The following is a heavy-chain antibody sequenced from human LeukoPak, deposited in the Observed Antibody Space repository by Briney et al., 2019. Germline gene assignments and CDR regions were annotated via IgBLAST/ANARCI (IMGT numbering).Heavy chain of an antibody. D-gene: IGHD3-22*01. CDR1: GFTFSTYG. Sequence: PGGSLRLSCAASGFTFSTYGMSWVRQAPGKGLEGVAFIRYDGSNKYYADSVKGRFTISRDNSKNTLYLQMNSLRAEDTAVCYCAKGPTMIVVVKGGDRGYYFDYWGQGTLVTVSS. CDR2: IRYDGSNK. V-gene: IGHV3-30*02. J-gene: IGHJ4*02. CDR3: AKGPTMIVVVKGGDRGYYFDY.